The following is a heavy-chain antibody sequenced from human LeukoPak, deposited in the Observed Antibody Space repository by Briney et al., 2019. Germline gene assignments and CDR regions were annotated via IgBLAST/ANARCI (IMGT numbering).Heavy chain of an antibody. CDR1: GYSISSGYY. CDR2: IYHTGIT. D-gene: IGHD3-16*02. J-gene: IGHJ4*02. CDR3: ARDKDDYVWGTYRW. V-gene: IGHV4-38-2*01. Sequence: SETLSLTCAVSGYSISSGYYWGWVRQAPGKGLEWIGSIYHTGITDYNPSLKSRLTISVDMSKNQFSLNLRSVTAADTAVYYCARDKDDYVWGTYRWWGQGMLVTVSS.